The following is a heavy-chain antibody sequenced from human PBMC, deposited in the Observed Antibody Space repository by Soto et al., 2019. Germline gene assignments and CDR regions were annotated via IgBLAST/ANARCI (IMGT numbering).Heavy chain of an antibody. CDR3: ARDSDACCFGY. J-gene: IGHJ4*02. CDR1: GYTYPGYY. CDR2: INPKSGGT. D-gene: IGHD1-26*01. Sequence: GASVKVSCKASGYTYPGYYMHWVGQAPGQGLAGVGWINPKSGGTNYAQTFQGRVTMTSDLYISLAHMEMSRMRSDATAVYYCARDSDACCFGYWGQGTRVTVSS. V-gene: IGHV1-2*02.